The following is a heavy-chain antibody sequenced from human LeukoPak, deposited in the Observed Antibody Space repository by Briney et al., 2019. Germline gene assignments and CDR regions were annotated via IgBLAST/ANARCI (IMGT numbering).Heavy chain of an antibody. J-gene: IGHJ4*02. CDR1: GGSFSGYH. D-gene: IGHD6-13*01. Sequence: SETLSLTCAVYGGSFSGYHWSWIRQPPGKGLEWIGEINHSGSTNYNPSLKSRVTISVDTSKNQFSLKLSSVTAADTAVYYCARGFNSSSWYRPLLDYWGQGTLVTVSS. V-gene: IGHV4-34*01. CDR2: INHSGST. CDR3: ARGFNSSSWYRPLLDY.